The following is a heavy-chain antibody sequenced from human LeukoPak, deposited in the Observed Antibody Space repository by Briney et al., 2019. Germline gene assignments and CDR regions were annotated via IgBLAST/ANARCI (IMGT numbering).Heavy chain of an antibody. V-gene: IGHV3-23*01. CDR3: AKQLGYCSDGSCYFPY. D-gene: IGHD2-15*01. CDR1: GFTLSRNA. Sequence: GGSLRLSCAVSGFTLSRNAMTWVRQAPGKGLQWISSISVSGDATDYADSVQGRFTISRDNSKSTLCLQMNSLRAEDTAVYYCAKQLGYCSDGSCYFPYWGQGTLVTVSS. CDR2: ISVSGDAT. J-gene: IGHJ4*02.